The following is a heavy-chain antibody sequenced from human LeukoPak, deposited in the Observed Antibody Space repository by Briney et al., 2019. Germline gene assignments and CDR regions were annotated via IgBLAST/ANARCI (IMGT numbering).Heavy chain of an antibody. CDR3: VRSYRDLTGYYNHFDY. Sequence: GGSLRLSCAASGFTFSYYWMHWVRQAPGKGLVWVSRINSEGTSTSFADSVKGRFTVSRDNAKNTLYLQMNSLRPEDTAVYYCVRSYRDLTGYYNHFDYWGRGTLVTVSS. J-gene: IGHJ4*02. D-gene: IGHD3-9*01. CDR2: INSEGTST. V-gene: IGHV3-74*01. CDR1: GFTFSYYW.